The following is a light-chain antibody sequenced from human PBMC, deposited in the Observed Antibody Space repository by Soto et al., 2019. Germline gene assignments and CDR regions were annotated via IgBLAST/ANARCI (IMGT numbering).Light chain of an antibody. Sequence: QSALTQPASVSGSPGQSITISCTGTSSDVGAYYYVSWYQQHPEKAPKLMIYEVSHRPSGVSNRFYGSKSVNTATLTISGLQAEDEADNYCSSYSSSSTRVFGTGTKVTVL. CDR1: SSDVGAYYY. CDR2: EVS. V-gene: IGLV2-14*03. CDR3: SSYSSSSTRV. J-gene: IGLJ1*01.